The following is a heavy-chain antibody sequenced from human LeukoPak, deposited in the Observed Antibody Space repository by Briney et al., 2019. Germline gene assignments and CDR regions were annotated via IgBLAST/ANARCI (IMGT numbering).Heavy chain of an antibody. Sequence: ASETLSLTCTVSGGSISSGSYYWTWIRQPAGKGLEWIGRIYTSGSTNYNPSLKSRVTISLDTSKNQFSLKLSSVTAADTAVYYCARAKVPGQPNWFDPWGQGTLVTVSS. CDR3: ARAKVPGQPNWFDP. CDR2: IYTSGST. J-gene: IGHJ5*02. D-gene: IGHD3-10*01. V-gene: IGHV4-61*02. CDR1: GGSISSGSYY.